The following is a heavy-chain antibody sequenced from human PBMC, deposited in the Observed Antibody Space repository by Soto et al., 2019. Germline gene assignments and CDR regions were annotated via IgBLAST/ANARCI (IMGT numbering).Heavy chain of an antibody. CDR3: ARELSCGWFSN. J-gene: IGHJ4*02. CDR2: MNPNSGNT. CDR1: GYAFTSYA. Sequence: QVQLVQCGAEVKKPGASVKVSCKASGYAFTSYAINWVRQASGQGLEWMGWMNPNSGNTGYAQKFQGRITMTRNTSIRTADMELSSLRSEDTAVYYCARELSCGWFSNWGQGTLVTVSS. V-gene: IGHV1-8*01. D-gene: IGHD6-19*01.